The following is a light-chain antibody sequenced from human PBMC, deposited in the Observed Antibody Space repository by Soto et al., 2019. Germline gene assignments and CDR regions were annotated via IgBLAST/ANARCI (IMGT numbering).Light chain of an antibody. Sequence: QSVLTQPPSASGAPGQSVTISCTGTSSDVGGYNYVSWFQQHPGRAPKLMIYEVSKRPSGVPDRFSGSKSGNTASLTVSGLQAEEEADYFCTSYAATYIVLVGGGTKLTVL. CDR1: SSDVGGYNY. CDR3: TSYAATYIVL. V-gene: IGLV2-8*01. J-gene: IGLJ2*01. CDR2: EVS.